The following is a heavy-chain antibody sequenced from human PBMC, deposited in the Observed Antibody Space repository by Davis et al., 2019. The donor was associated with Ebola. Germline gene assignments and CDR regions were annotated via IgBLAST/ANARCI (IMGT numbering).Heavy chain of an antibody. J-gene: IGHJ4*02. D-gene: IGHD5-18*01. Sequence: GESLKISCAASGFTFSSYDMHWVRQGTGKGLEWVSAIGTAGDTYYPGSVKGRFTISRENAKNSLYLQMNSLRAENTAVYYCARVRFGDTAVDYGGQGTLVTVSS. V-gene: IGHV3-13*01. CDR1: GFTFSSYD. CDR3: ARVRFGDTAVDY. CDR2: IGTAGDT.